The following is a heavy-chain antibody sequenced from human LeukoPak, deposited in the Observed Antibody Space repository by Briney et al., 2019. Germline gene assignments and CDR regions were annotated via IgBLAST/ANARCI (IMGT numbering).Heavy chain of an antibody. V-gene: IGHV4-59*01. Sequence: SETLSLTCTVSGGSISSYYWSWIRQPPGKGLEWIGYIYYSGSTNYNPSLKSRVTISLDTSKSQFSLKLTSVTAADTAVYYCARSGGYSSPQNYWGQGTLVSVSS. CDR1: GGSISSYY. D-gene: IGHD6-19*01. CDR2: IYYSGST. J-gene: IGHJ4*02. CDR3: ARSGGYSSPQNY.